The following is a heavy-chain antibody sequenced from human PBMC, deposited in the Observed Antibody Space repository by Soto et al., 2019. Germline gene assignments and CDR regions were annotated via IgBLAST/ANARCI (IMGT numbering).Heavy chain of an antibody. CDR2: IIPIFGTA. D-gene: IGHD6-19*01. CDR1: GGTFSSYA. CDR3: ARAQYSSGWYVYYYYGMDV. J-gene: IGHJ6*02. Sequence: QVQLVQSGAEVEKPGSSVKVSCKASGGTFSSYAISWVRQAPGQGLEWMGGIIPIFGTANYAQKFQGRLTIPPDKSTSTAYMELSSLRSEDTAVYYCARAQYSSGWYVYYYYGMDVWGQGTTVTVSS. V-gene: IGHV1-69*06.